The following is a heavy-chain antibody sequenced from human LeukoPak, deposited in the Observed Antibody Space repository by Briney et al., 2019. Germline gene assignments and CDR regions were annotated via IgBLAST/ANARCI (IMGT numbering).Heavy chain of an antibody. CDR3: ARDPGDYVGNDAFDI. CDR1: GFTFSSYG. CDR2: IWYDGSNK. D-gene: IGHD4-17*01. Sequence: PGRSLRLSCAASGFTFSSYGMHWVRQAPGKGLEWVAVIWYDGSNKYYADSVKGRFTVPRDNSKNTVYLQMNSLRAEDTAVYYCARDPGDYVGNDAFDIWGQGTMVTVSS. V-gene: IGHV3-33*01. J-gene: IGHJ3*02.